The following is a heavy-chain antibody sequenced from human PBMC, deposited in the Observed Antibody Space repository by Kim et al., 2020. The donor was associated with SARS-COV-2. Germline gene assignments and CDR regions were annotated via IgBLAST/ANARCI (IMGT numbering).Heavy chain of an antibody. D-gene: IGHD3-16*01. CDR1: GGSISSKY. V-gene: IGHV4-59*08. Sequence: SETLSLTCTVSGGSISSKYWTWILQPPGKRLEWIGHMYYTGRTTYNPSLQSRVTMSIDTSANQFCLRLSSVTAADTALYSCAILDSSIMVLDVWGRGST. CDR2: MYYTGRT. CDR3: AILDSSIMVLDV. J-gene: IGHJ6*02.